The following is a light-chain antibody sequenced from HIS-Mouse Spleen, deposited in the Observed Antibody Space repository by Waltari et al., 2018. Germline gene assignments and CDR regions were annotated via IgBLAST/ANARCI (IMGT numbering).Light chain of an antibody. CDR2: EVR. Sequence: QSALTQPPSVSGSPGQSVTISCTGTSSDVGSYNRVSWYQQPPGTAPKLMIYEVRNRPSGVTDRFSGSKSCNTASLTISGLQAEDEADYYCSLYTSSSTYVVFGGGTKLTVL. CDR1: SSDVGSYNR. CDR3: SLYTSSSTYVV. V-gene: IGLV2-18*01. J-gene: IGLJ2*01.